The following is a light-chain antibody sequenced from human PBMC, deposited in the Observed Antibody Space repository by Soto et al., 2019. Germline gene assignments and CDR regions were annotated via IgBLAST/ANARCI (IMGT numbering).Light chain of an antibody. CDR1: QSFGNY. J-gene: IGKJ2*01. CDR2: AAS. Sequence: DIQMTQSPSSLSASVGDRVTITCRASQSFGNYLNWYQQKPGTAPKLLIYAASSLQSGVPSRFSGSGSGTDFTLDISNLQPEDFASYYCQQSYSTPYTFGQGTKLEIK. V-gene: IGKV1-39*01. CDR3: QQSYSTPYT.